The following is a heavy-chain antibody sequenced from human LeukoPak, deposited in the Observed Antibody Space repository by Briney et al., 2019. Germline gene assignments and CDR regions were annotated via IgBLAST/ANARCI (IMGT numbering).Heavy chain of an antibody. CDR3: ARGGRIAVASPYYFDY. CDR1: GGSFSGYY. J-gene: IGHJ4*02. D-gene: IGHD6-19*01. Sequence: SETLSLTCAVYGGSFSGYYWSWIRQPPGKGLEWIGEINHSGSTNYNPSLKSRVTISVDTSKNQFSLKLSSVTAADTAVYYCARGGRIAVASPYYFDYWGQGTLVTVSS. V-gene: IGHV4-34*01. CDR2: INHSGST.